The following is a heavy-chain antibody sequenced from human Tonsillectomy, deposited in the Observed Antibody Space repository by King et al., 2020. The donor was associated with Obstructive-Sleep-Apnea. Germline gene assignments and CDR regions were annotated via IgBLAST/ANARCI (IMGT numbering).Heavy chain of an antibody. CDR1: GFTFSSYS. Sequence: VQLVESGGGLVKPGGSLRLSCAASGFTFSSYSMNWVRQAPGKGLEWVSSISSSSSYIYYADSVKGRFTISRDNAKNSLYLQMNSLRAEDTAVYYCARDHTPPYYYGMDVWGQGTTVTVSS. J-gene: IGHJ6*02. V-gene: IGHV3-21*01. CDR3: ARDHTPPYYYGMDV. CDR2: ISSSSSYI. D-gene: IGHD2-2*02.